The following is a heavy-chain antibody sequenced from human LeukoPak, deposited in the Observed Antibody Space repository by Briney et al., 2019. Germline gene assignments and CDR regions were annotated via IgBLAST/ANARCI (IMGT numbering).Heavy chain of an antibody. CDR1: GDSVSSNSAA. CDR2: TYYRSKWYN. J-gene: IGHJ3*02. Sequence: LQTLSLTCVISGDSVSSNSAAWNWIRQSPSRGLEWLGRTYYRSKWYNDYAVSVKSRITISPDTSKNQFSLQLNSVTPEDTAVYYCATSTAAGTNAFDIWGQGTMVTVSS. V-gene: IGHV6-1*01. D-gene: IGHD6-13*01. CDR3: ATSTAAGTNAFDI.